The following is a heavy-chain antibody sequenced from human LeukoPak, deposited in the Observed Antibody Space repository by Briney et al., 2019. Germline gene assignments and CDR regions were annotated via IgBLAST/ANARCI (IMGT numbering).Heavy chain of an antibody. CDR3: AREGGGWPLGTFDY. J-gene: IGHJ4*02. D-gene: IGHD6-19*01. Sequence: GGSLRLSCAVSGFTFRNHWMHWVRQAPGKGLVWVSRVNSDGSSTRYADSVKGRFTISRDNAKNTLYLQMNSLRAEDTAVYYCAREGGGWPLGTFDYWGQGTLVTVSS. CDR2: VNSDGSST. V-gene: IGHV3-74*01. CDR1: GFTFRNHW.